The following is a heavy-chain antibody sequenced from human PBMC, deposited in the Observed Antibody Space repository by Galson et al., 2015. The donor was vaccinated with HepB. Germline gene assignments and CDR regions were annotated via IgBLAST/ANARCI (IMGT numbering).Heavy chain of an antibody. CDR2: ISAYNGNT. Sequence: SVKVSCKASGYTFTGYYMHWVRQAPGQGLEWMGWISAYNGNTNYAQKLQGRVTMTTDTSTSTAYMELRSLRSDDTAVYYCAGVGDFWSGYYKSHYYYYYMDVWGKGTTVTVSS. D-gene: IGHD3-3*01. CDR3: AGVGDFWSGYYKSHYYYYYMDV. V-gene: IGHV1-18*04. J-gene: IGHJ6*03. CDR1: GYTFTGYY.